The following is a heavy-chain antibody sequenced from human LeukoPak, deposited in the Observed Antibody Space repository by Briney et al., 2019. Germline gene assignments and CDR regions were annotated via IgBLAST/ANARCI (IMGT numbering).Heavy chain of an antibody. V-gene: IGHV3-53*01. Sequence: PGGSLRLSCAASGFTVSSNYMSWVRQAPGKGLEWVSVIYSGGSTYYADSVKGRFTISRDNSKYTLYLQMNSLRAEDTAVYYCARSNSSGWYRQTLDYWGKGTLVTVSS. CDR3: ARSNSSGWYRQTLDY. CDR2: IYSGGST. J-gene: IGHJ4*02. D-gene: IGHD6-19*01. CDR1: GFTVSSNY.